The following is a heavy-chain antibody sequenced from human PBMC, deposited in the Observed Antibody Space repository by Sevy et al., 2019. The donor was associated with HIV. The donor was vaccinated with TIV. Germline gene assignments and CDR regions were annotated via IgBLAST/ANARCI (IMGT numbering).Heavy chain of an antibody. CDR1: GFTFTNYA. V-gene: IGHV3-23*01. CDR3: ALERLSSNVAEYFQN. Sequence: GGSLRLSCAASGFTFTNYAMNWVRQAPGKGLEWVSGISDSGDTTHYAESVKGRFTISRDNSKNALYLQMNSLRAEDTAVYYCALERLSSNVAEYFQNWGQGTLVTVSS. D-gene: IGHD1-1*01. J-gene: IGHJ1*01. CDR2: ISDSGDTT.